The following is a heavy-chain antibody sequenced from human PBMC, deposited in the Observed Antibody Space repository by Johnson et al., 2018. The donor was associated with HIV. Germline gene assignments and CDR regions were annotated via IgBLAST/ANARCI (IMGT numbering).Heavy chain of an antibody. J-gene: IGHJ3*02. CDR3: ARALLIAARPVGAFDI. Sequence: QVQLVESGGGVVQPGRSLRLSCAASGFTFSSYAMHWVRQAPAKGLQWVAVISYDGSNKYYADSVKGRFTISRDNSKNTLYLQMNSLRAEDTAVYYCARALLIAARPVGAFDIWGQGTMVTVS. CDR1: GFTFSSYA. V-gene: IGHV3-30*04. D-gene: IGHD6-6*01. CDR2: ISYDGSNK.